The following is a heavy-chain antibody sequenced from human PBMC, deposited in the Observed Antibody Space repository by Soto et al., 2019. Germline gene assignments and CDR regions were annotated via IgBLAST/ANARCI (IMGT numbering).Heavy chain of an antibody. D-gene: IGHD4-4*01. J-gene: IGHJ4*02. CDR1: GFTFSDYA. Sequence: EVQLLESGGGLVHPGGSLRLSGAASGFTFSDYAMSWVRQAPGKGLDWFSAISSSGDHTFYADSVKGRFTIYRDNSKNTLYMQVNSMRAEDTAVYYCAQLLRPGLQFFDFWGQGTLVPVYS. CDR2: ISSSGDHT. V-gene: IGHV3-23*01. CDR3: AQLLRPGLQFFDF.